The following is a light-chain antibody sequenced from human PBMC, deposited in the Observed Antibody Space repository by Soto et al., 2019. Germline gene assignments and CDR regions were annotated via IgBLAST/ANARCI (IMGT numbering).Light chain of an antibody. CDR2: GSS. V-gene: IGKV3-20*01. CDR3: QQYGSSPPYT. Sequence: EVVLTQSPGTLSLSPGERATLSCRASQSVSNNYLAWYQQKPGQSPKLLIFGSSDRATGIPDRFSGSGSGTDFTQTISSLEPEDFAVYYCQQYGSSPPYTFGQGTKLEIK. J-gene: IGKJ2*01. CDR1: QSVSNNY.